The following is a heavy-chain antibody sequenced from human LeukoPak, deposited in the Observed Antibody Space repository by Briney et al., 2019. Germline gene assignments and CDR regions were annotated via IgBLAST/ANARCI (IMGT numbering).Heavy chain of an antibody. D-gene: IGHD6-6*01. V-gene: IGHV4-59*01. CDR1: GGSISSYY. CDR2: VYYSGST. J-gene: IGHJ6*03. Sequence: SETLSLTCTVSGGSISSYYWSWIRQSPGKGLEWIGYVYYSGSTNYNPSLKGRVTIAVDTSKNQFSLKLSSVTAADTAVYYCARVMSIAARRPYYYYYYWTSGAKGPRSPSP. CDR3: ARVMSIAARRPYYYYYYWTS.